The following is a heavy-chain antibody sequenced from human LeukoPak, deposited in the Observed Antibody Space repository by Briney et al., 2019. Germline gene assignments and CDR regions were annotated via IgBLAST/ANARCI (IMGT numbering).Heavy chain of an antibody. CDR3: AKADCSLIDCYVKDY. V-gene: IGHV3-30*04. D-gene: IGHD2-15*01. CDR2: ISYDGSNK. Sequence: GGSLRLSCAASGFTFSSYAMHWVRQAPGKGLEWVAVISYDGSNKYYADSVKGRFTISRDNSKNTLHLQMNSVRAEDTAVYYCAKADCSLIDCYVKDYWGQGTLVTVSS. J-gene: IGHJ4*02. CDR1: GFTFSSYA.